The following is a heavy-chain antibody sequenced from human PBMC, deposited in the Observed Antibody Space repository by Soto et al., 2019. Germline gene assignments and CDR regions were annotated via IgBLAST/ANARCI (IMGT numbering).Heavy chain of an antibody. CDR3: AKEASDYMDV. CDR1: GFTFDDYA. J-gene: IGHJ6*03. V-gene: IGHV3-9*01. Sequence: EVQLVESGGGLVQPGRSLRLSCAASGFTFDDYAMHWVRQAPGKGLEWVSGISWNSGSIGYADYVKGRFTISRDNAKNSLYLQMNSLRAEDTALYYCAKEASDYMDVWGKGTTVTVSS. CDR2: ISWNSGSI.